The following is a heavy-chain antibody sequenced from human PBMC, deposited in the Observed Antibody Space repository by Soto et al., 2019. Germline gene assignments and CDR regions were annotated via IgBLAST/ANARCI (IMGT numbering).Heavy chain of an antibody. V-gene: IGHV3-33*01. CDR2: IWYDGSNR. Sequence: GGSLRRSCAASWFTFSSYGMHWVRQAACKGLEWVGVIWYDGSNRYCADSVKGRFTISRDNSKNTLYLQMNSLRAEETAVYYCARAGHYSDSSGYYALFEYWGQGTMVTLSS. J-gene: IGHJ4*02. CDR3: ARAGHYSDSSGYYALFEY. CDR1: WFTFSSYG. D-gene: IGHD3-22*01.